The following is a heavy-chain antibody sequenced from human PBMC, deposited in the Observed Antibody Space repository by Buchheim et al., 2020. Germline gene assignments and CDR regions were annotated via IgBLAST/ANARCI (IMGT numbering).Heavy chain of an antibody. V-gene: IGHV1-2*02. CDR3: ASMDFWSGYSYYGMDV. CDR2: INPNGGGT. D-gene: IGHD3-3*01. Sequence: QVQLVQSGAEVKKPGASVKVSCKASGYTFTGYYMHWVRQAPGQGLEWMGWINPNGGGTNYAQKFQGRVTMTRDTSISTAYMELSRLRSDDTAVYYCASMDFWSGYSYYGMDVWGQGTT. J-gene: IGHJ6*02. CDR1: GYTFTGYY.